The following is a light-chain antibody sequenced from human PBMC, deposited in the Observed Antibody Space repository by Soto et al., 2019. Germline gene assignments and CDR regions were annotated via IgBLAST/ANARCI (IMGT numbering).Light chain of an antibody. J-gene: IGKJ1*01. CDR2: NVS. Sequence: IVMTQSPATLSVSPGERATLSCTASQSVSTNLAWYQQKPGQAPRVLIYNVSTRATATPARFSGSGSGTEFTLTISSLQSEDFAVYYCQHYSHWPPRTFGQGTKVEIK. CDR1: QSVSTN. CDR3: QHYSHWPPRT. V-gene: IGKV3-15*01.